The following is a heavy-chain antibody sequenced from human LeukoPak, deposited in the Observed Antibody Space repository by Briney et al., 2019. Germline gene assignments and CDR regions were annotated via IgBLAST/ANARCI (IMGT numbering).Heavy chain of an antibody. D-gene: IGHD2-8*01. V-gene: IGHV3-23*01. Sequence: GGSLRLSCAASGFTFTSYNMAWVRQAPGKGLGWVSFISGAGGSTYYADSVKGRFTISRDNSKNTVHLQMNSLRAEDTAVYYCAKDRQAFSPNTFDIWGQGTMVTVSS. CDR1: GFTFTSYN. CDR3: AKDRQAFSPNTFDI. J-gene: IGHJ3*02. CDR2: ISGAGGST.